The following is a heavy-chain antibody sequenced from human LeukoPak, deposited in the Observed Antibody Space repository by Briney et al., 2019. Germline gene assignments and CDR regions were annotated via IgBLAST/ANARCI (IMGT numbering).Heavy chain of an antibody. CDR2: IYSSGST. J-gene: IGHJ4*02. CDR3: ARDKEAWMVRGVRSPLTKHTNFGD. CDR1: GFIVSSKY. D-gene: IGHD3-10*01. Sequence: GGSLRLACAASGFIVSSKYMSWVRQAPGKGLEWVSVIYSSGSTYYADSVKGRFTISRDNSKNTLYLQMNSLRAEDTAVYYCARDKEAWMVRGVRSPLTKHTNFGDWGQGTLVTVSS. V-gene: IGHV3-66*01.